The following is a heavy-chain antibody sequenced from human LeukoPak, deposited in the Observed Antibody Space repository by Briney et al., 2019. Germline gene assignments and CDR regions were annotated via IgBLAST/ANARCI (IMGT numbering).Heavy chain of an antibody. CDR2: ISSSSSTI. D-gene: IGHD6-13*01. CDR1: GFIFSNYA. J-gene: IGHJ5*02. V-gene: IGHV3-48*04. CDR3: AKSARAAADMGSNWFDP. Sequence: GGSLRLSCAASGFIFSNYAMTWVRQAPGKGLEWVSYISSSSSTIYYADSVKGRFTISRDNAKNSLYLQMNSLRAEDTALYYCAKSARAAADMGSNWFDPWGQGTLVTVSS.